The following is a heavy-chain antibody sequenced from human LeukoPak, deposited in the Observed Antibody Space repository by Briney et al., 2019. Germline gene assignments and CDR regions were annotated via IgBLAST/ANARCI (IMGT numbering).Heavy chain of an antibody. CDR3: ARVRSSNWYSDFDY. Sequence: ASVKVSCKASGYTFTGYYMHWVRQAPGQGLEWMGWINPNSGDTNYAQKFQGRVTMTRDASISTAYMELSRLRSGDTAVYYCARVRSSNWYSDFDYWGQGTLVTVSS. CDR1: GYTFTGYY. V-gene: IGHV1-2*02. CDR2: INPNSGDT. D-gene: IGHD6-13*01. J-gene: IGHJ4*02.